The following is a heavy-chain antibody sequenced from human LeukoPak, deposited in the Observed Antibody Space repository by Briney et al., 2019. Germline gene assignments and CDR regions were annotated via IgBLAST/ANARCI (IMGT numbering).Heavy chain of an antibody. J-gene: IGHJ3*02. D-gene: IGHD3-22*01. Sequence: PGGSLRLSCVASGFTFSNAWMNWVRQAPGKGLEWVGRIKSKTDGLTTDYAAPVKGRFTISRDDSKSIAYLQMNSLKTEDTAVYYCTTYYYDSSGYSPWDAFDIWGQGTMVTVSS. V-gene: IGHV3-15*01. CDR2: IKSKTDGLTT. CDR3: TTYYYDSSGYSPWDAFDI. CDR1: GFTFSNAW.